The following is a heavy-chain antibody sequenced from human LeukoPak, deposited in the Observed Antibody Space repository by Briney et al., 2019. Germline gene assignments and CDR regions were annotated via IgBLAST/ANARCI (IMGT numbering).Heavy chain of an antibody. CDR2: IYHSGST. D-gene: IGHD3-10*01. CDR1: GWSFSGYY. Sequence: SETLSLTCAVYGWSFSGYYWSWIRQPPGKGLEWIGEIYHSGSTYYNPSHKSRVTISVDTSKKQFSMKLSSLTAADTAVYYCARPPEITMVRGVNFDYWGQGTLVTASS. V-gene: IGHV4-34*01. J-gene: IGHJ4*02. CDR3: ARPPEITMVRGVNFDY.